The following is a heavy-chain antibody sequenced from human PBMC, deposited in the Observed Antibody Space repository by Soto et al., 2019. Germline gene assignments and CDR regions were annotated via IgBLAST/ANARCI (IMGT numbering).Heavy chain of an antibody. CDR3: AKGRRGVLWFGESENDAFDI. CDR2: ISWNSGSI. CDR1: GFTFDDYA. J-gene: IGHJ3*02. D-gene: IGHD3-10*01. Sequence: GGSLRLSCAASGFTFDDYAMHWVRQAPGKGLEWVSGISWNSGSIGYGDSVKGRFTISRDNAKNSLYLQMNSLRAEDTALYYCAKGRRGVLWFGESENDAFDIWGQGTMVTVSS. V-gene: IGHV3-9*01.